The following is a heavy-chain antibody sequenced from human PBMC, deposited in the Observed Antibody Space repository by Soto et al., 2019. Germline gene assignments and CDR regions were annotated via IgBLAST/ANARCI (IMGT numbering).Heavy chain of an antibody. CDR1: GYTFTSYA. D-gene: IGHD1-26*01. J-gene: IGHJ6*02. CDR2: INTNTGNP. V-gene: IGHV7-4-1*01. CDR3: ARVFGSGSYYYYYGMDV. Sequence: GASVKVSCKASGYTFTSYAMNWVRQAPGQGLEWMGWINTNTGNPTYAQGFTGRFVFSLDTSVSTAYLQICSLKAEDTAVYYCARVFGSGSYYYYYGMDVWGQGTTVTVS.